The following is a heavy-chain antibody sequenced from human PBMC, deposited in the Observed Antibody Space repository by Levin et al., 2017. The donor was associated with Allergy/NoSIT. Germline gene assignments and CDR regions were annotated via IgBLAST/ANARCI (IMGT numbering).Heavy chain of an antibody. Sequence: LSLTCAASGFPFSSYGMHWVRQAPGKGLEWVAVISYDGSNKYYADSVKGRFTISRDNFKNTLYLQMNSLRAEDTAVYYCAKHYYDLNGYYYWGQGTLVTVSS. CDR1: GFPFSSYG. CDR3: AKHYYDLNGYYY. J-gene: IGHJ4*02. CDR2: ISYDGSNK. D-gene: IGHD3-22*01. V-gene: IGHV3-30*18.